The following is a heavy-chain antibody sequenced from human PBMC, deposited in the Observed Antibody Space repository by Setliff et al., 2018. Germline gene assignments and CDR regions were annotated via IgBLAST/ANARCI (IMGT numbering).Heavy chain of an antibody. CDR2: IYPGDSHT. CDR1: GYSFSNFW. J-gene: IGHJ4*02. Sequence: PGESLKISCKGSGYSFSNFWIGWVRQMPGKGLEWMGIIYPGDSHTRYSPSFQGQVTMSADKSINTAYLQWSNLKASDTAIYYCARSLVGATYSFYFDYWGQGALVTVSS. D-gene: IGHD1-26*01. V-gene: IGHV5-51*01. CDR3: ARSLVGATYSFYFDY.